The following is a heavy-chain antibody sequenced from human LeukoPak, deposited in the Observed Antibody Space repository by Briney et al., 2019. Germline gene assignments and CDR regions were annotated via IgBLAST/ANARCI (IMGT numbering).Heavy chain of an antibody. Sequence: GASVKVSCKASGYTFTGYYMHWVRQAPGQGLEWMGWINPNSGGTNYAQKFQGRVTMTRDTSISTAYMELSRLRSDDTAVYYCAISQTSQDIVVVVAATDTSELDYWGQGTLVTVSS. J-gene: IGHJ4*02. CDR3: AISQTSQDIVVVVAATDTSELDY. D-gene: IGHD2-15*01. CDR2: INPNSGGT. CDR1: GYTFTGYY. V-gene: IGHV1-2*02.